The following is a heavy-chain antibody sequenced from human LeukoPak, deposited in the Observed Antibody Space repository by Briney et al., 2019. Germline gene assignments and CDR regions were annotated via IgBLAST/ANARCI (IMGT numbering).Heavy chain of an antibody. CDR3: ARIAAAGTLGFDY. Sequence: GASVKVSCKASGGTFSSYAISWVRQAPGQGLEWMGGIIPIFGTANYAQKFQGRVTITADESTSTAYMELSSLRSEDTAVYYCARIAAAGTLGFDYWGQGTLVTVSS. V-gene: IGHV1-69*13. CDR1: GGTFSSYA. CDR2: IIPIFGTA. D-gene: IGHD6-13*01. J-gene: IGHJ4*02.